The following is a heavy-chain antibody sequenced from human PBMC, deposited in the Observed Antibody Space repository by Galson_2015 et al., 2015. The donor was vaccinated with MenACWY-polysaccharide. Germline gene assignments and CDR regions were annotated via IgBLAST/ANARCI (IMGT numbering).Heavy chain of an antibody. CDR3: AKVRFRNGYHRFDY. J-gene: IGHJ4*01. CDR2: IGWSGNNI. V-gene: IGHV3-9*01. Sequence: SLRLSCAASGFTFDDYAMRWVRQGPGKGLEWVSAIGWSGNNIGYADSVKGRFTISRDNAKNSLYLQMNSLRAEDTAVYYCAKVRFRNGYHRFDYWGQGTPVTVSS. CDR1: GFTFDDYA. D-gene: IGHD1-14*01.